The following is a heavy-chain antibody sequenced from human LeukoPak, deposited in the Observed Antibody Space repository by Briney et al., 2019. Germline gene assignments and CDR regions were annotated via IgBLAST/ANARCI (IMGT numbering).Heavy chain of an antibody. J-gene: IGHJ1*01. Sequence: GGSLRLSCAASGFTFSSYGMHWVRQAPGKGLEWVAVIWYDGSNKNYADSVKGRFTISRDNSKNTLYLQMNSLRAEDTAVYYCAKDISSSWPECFQHWGQGTLVTVSS. CDR3: AKDISSSWPECFQH. CDR1: GFTFSSYG. V-gene: IGHV3-33*06. CDR2: IWYDGSNK. D-gene: IGHD6-13*01.